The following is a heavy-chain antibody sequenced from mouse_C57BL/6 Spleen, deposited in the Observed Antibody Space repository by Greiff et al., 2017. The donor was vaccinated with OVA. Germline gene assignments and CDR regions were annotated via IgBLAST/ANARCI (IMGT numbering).Heavy chain of an antibody. D-gene: IGHD4-1*01. Sequence: EVQLQESGGGLVQPGGSMKLSCAASGFTFSDAWMDWVRQSPEKGLEWVAEIRNKANNHATYYAESVKGRFTISRDDSKSSVYLQMNSLRAEDTGIYYCTTLGRGYYFDYWGQGTTLTVSS. CDR3: TTLGRGYYFDY. CDR2: IRNKANNHAT. V-gene: IGHV6-6*01. CDR1: GFTFSDAW. J-gene: IGHJ2*01.